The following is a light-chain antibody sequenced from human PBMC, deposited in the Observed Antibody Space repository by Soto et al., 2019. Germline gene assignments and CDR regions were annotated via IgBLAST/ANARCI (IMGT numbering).Light chain of an antibody. V-gene: IGKV3-20*01. CDR3: QQYGGSPIS. J-gene: IGKJ5*01. CDR1: QSVSRR. Sequence: EIVLTQSPRTLSLSQGERATLSCRASQSVSRRLAWYQQRPGQSPRLLISGSSMRASGVPVRFIGSGSGTDFTLTITRLEPEDFAVYYCQQYGGSPISFGLAARLEI. CDR2: GSS.